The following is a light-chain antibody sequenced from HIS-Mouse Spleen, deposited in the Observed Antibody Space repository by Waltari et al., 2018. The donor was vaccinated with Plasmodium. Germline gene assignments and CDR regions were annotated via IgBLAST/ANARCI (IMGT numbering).Light chain of an antibody. J-gene: IGKJ4*01. CDR2: GAS. Sequence: EIVMTQSPANLSVSPGERATLSCRARQSVSSNLAWYQQKPGQAPRLLIYGASTRATGIPARFSGSGSGTEFTLTISSLQSEDFAVYYCQQYNNWPLTFGGGTK. CDR3: QQYNNWPLT. V-gene: IGKV3-15*01. CDR1: QSVSSN.